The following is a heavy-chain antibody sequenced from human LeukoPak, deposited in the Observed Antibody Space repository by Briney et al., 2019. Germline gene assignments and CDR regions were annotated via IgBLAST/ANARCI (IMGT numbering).Heavy chain of an antibody. CDR3: ARVRLRFRNWFDP. D-gene: IGHD3-16*01. V-gene: IGHV1-8*02. CDR2: MNPNSGNT. Sequence: ASVKVSCKASGYTFTGYYMHWVRQATGQGLEWMGWMNPNSGNTGYAQKFQGRVTMTRNTSISTAYMELSSLRSEDTAVYYCARVRLRFRNWFDPWGQGTLVTVSS. CDR1: GYTFTGYY. J-gene: IGHJ5*02.